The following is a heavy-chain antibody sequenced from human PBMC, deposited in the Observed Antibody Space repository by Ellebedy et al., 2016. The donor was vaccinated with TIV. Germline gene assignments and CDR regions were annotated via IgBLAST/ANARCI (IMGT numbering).Heavy chain of an antibody. CDR3: ASHMGMPGGY. V-gene: IGHV3-21*06. CDR1: GFTFSDYG. CDR2: ISSTSNYI. J-gene: IGHJ4*02. Sequence: GESLKISCAGSGFTFSDYGMNWVRQAPGKGLEWVSSISSTSNYIYYADSVKDRFTISRDNAKNSLYLQMNSLRAEDTAVYYCASHMGMPGGYWGQGTLVTVSS. D-gene: IGHD7-27*01.